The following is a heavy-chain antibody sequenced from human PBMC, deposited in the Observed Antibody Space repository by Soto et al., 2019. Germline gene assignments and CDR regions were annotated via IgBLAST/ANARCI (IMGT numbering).Heavy chain of an antibody. Sequence: ASVKVSCKASGYIFTNFGISWVRQAPGQGLEWMGWISSYNGNTNYAQNLQGRLTMTTDTSTSIAYMELRSLRSDDTAVYFCARYQRNQGHPFYFDYWGQGTLVTVSS. J-gene: IGHJ4*02. CDR3: ARYQRNQGHPFYFDY. V-gene: IGHV1-18*01. CDR1: GYIFTNFG. CDR2: ISSYNGNT.